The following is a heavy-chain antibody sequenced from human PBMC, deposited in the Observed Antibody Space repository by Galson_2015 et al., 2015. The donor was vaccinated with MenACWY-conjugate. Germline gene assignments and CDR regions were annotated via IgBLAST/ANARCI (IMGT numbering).Heavy chain of an antibody. CDR3: AKDKNFGDYGDFDY. CDR1: GFTFRSYA. D-gene: IGHD4-17*01. Sequence: SCAASGFTFRSYAMSWVRQAPGKGLEWVSGISGGGDSTYYADSVKGRFTISRDNSKNTLYLQMNSLRAEDTAVYYCAKDKNFGDYGDFDYWGQGTLVTVSS. CDR2: ISGGGDST. J-gene: IGHJ4*02. V-gene: IGHV3-23*01.